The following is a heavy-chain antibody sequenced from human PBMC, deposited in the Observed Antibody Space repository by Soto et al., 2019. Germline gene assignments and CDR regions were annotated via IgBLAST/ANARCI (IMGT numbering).Heavy chain of an antibody. V-gene: IGHV1-69*01. J-gene: IGHJ3*02. D-gene: IGHD6-6*01. CDR3: ARVRVAARRISAIDI. CDR2: IIPIFGTA. Sequence: QVQLVQSGAEVKKPGSSVKVSCKASGGTFSSYAIRWVRQAPGQGLEWMGGIIPIFGTANYAQKFQGRVTITADESTSTAYRELRSLRAEDTALYYCARVRVAARRISAIDILGQGTMVTVSS. CDR1: GGTFSSYA.